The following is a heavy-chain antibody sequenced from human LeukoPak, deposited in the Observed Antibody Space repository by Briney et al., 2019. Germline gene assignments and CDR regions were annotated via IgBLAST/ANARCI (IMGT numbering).Heavy chain of an antibody. Sequence: GGSLRLSCAVSGFTFNIYAMNWVRQAPGKGLEWVAAISGSGVSTRDADSVKGRFTISRDNSKNTLYLQMSSLRAEDTAVYYCAKDHMSSPVTYGYSFDSWGQGTLVTVSS. J-gene: IGHJ4*02. CDR2: ISGSGVST. V-gene: IGHV3-23*01. CDR1: GFTFNIYA. CDR3: AKDHMSSPVTYGYSFDS. D-gene: IGHD5-18*01.